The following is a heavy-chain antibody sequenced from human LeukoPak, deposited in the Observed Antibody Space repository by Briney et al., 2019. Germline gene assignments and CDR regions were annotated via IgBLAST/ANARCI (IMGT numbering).Heavy chain of an antibody. CDR1: GGSVSSGSYY. CDR2: IYYSGST. D-gene: IGHD2-2*01. Sequence: KPSETLSLTCTVSGGSVSSGSYYWSWIRQPPGKGLEWIGDIYYSGSTNYNPSLKSRVTISVDTSKNQFSLKLSSVTAADTAVYYCAREEASYCSSTSCYGIDYWGQGTLVTVSS. J-gene: IGHJ4*02. V-gene: IGHV4-61*01. CDR3: AREEASYCSSTSCYGIDY.